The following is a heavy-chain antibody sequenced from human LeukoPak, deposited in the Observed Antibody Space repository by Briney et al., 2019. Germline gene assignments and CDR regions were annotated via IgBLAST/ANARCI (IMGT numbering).Heavy chain of an antibody. V-gene: IGHV4-59*01. Sequence: SETLSLTCTVSGGSISSYYWSWIRQPPGKGLEWIGYIYYSGSTNYNTSLKSRVTISVDTSKNQFSLKLSSVTAADTAVYYCARDDDSSGYYGDWGQGTLVTVSS. CDR1: GGSISSYY. D-gene: IGHD3-22*01. CDR2: IYYSGST. CDR3: ARDDDSSGYYGD. J-gene: IGHJ4*02.